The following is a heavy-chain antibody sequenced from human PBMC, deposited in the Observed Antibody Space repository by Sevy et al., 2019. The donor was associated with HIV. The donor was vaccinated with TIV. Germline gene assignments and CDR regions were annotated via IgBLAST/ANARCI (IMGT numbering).Heavy chain of an antibody. CDR1: GFSFSTHV. CDR2: ISYDGTAK. V-gene: IGHV3-30-3*01. J-gene: IGHJ4*02. D-gene: IGHD6-19*01. Sequence: GGSLRLSCEASGFSFSTHVMHWVRQAPGKGLDWVALISYDGTAKYYADSVKGRFTVFRDDSKNTLYLQMNSLRPEDSDVYYCAREGGHTSAWTPGNYWVQGTPVTVSS. CDR3: AREGGHTSAWTPGNY.